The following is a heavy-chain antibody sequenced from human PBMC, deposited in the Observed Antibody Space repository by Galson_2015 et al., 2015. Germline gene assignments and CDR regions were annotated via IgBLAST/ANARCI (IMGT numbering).Heavy chain of an antibody. Sequence: SLRLSCAASGFTFSSYAMSWVRQAPGKGLEWVSTISGSGGSTYYADSVKGRFTISRDNSKNTLYLQMNSLRAEDTAVYYCAKDPRVHSWSFPYYFDYWGQGTLVTVSS. CDR2: ISGSGGST. CDR3: AKDPRVHSWSFPYYFDY. CDR1: GFTFSSYA. D-gene: IGHD1-26*01. J-gene: IGHJ4*02. V-gene: IGHV3-23*01.